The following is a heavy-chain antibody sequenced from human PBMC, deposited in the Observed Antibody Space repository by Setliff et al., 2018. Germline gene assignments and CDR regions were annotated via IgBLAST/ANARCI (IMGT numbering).Heavy chain of an antibody. Sequence: ASVKVSCKTSGSPFTDYDIHWLRQAPGQGLEWMGRINPNSGATNFSQKFQGRVTMTRDTSISTAYMDLSRLRSDDTAVDYGARDLYNSCSDCWGQGTLVTVSS. V-gene: IGHV1-2*06. CDR2: INPNSGAT. CDR3: ARDLYNSCSDC. J-gene: IGHJ4*02. D-gene: IGHD6-13*01. CDR1: GSPFTDYD.